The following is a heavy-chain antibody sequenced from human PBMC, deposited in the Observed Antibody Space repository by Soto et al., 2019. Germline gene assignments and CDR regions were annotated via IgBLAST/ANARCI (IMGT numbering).Heavy chain of an antibody. V-gene: IGHV3-53*01. CDR3: ARDLDPTWGSRNY. CDR2: IYSGGST. J-gene: IGHJ4*02. D-gene: IGHD7-27*01. CDR1: GFTVSSNY. Sequence: GGSLRLSCAASGFTVSSNYMSWVRQAPGKGLEWVSVIYSGGSTYYADSVKGRFTISRGNSKNTLYLQMNSLRAEDTAVYYCARDLDPTWGSRNYWGQGTLVTVSS.